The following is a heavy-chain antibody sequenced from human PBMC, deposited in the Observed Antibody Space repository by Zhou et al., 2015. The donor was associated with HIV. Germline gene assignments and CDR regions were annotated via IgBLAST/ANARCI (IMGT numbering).Heavy chain of an antibody. D-gene: IGHD6-13*01. J-gene: IGHJ4*02. CDR2: INPNSGGT. Sequence: QVQLVQSGAEVKKPGASVKVSCKASGYTFTGYYMHWVRQAPGQGLEWMGWINPNSGGTNYAQKFQGRVTMTRDTSISTAYMELSRLRSEDTAVYYCARATFGYSSSGSGPPFDYVGPGNPGPPSP. CDR3: ARATFGYSSSGSGPPFDY. CDR1: GYTFTGYY. V-gene: IGHV1-2*02.